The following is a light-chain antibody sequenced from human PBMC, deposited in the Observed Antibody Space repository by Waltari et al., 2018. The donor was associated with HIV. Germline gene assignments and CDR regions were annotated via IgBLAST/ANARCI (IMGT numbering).Light chain of an antibody. CDR3: AAWDGSLKGYV. V-gene: IGLV1-44*01. J-gene: IGLJ1*01. CDR1: SSNIGNNP. Sequence: QSVLTQPPSASGTPGQRVTISCSGSSSNIGNNPVQWYQQLPGTAPKRLIVSNNQRPSGVPDRFSGSKSGTSASLAIIGLQSEDEADYYCAAWDGSLKGYVFGTGTKVTVL. CDR2: SNN.